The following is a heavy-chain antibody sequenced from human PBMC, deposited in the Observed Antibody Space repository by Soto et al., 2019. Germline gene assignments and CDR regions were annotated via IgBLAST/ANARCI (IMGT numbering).Heavy chain of an antibody. CDR2: INHSGST. V-gene: IGHV4-34*01. Sequence: SETLSLTCAVYGGSFSGYYWSWSRQPPGKGLEWIGEINHSGSTNYNPSLKSRVTISVDTSKNQFSLKLSSVTAADTAVYYCARGRVLVPYYDFWSGYYEYNCFDPWGQRTLVTVSS. J-gene: IGHJ5*02. CDR1: GGSFSGYY. D-gene: IGHD3-3*01. CDR3: ARGRVLVPYYDFWSGYYEYNCFDP.